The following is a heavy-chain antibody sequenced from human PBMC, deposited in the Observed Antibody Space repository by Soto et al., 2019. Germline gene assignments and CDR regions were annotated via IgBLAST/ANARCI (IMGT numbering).Heavy chain of an antibody. J-gene: IGHJ4*02. CDR3: ARDDTFGGVIRYYFDY. Sequence: QVQLVQSGAEVKKPGSSVKVSCKASGGTFSSYAISWVRQAPGQGLEWMGGIIPIFGTANYAQKFQGRVTITADESTRTAYMELSSLRSEDTAVYYCARDDTFGGVIRYYFDYWGQGTLVTVSS. V-gene: IGHV1-69*12. CDR1: GGTFSSYA. D-gene: IGHD3-16*02. CDR2: IIPIFGTA.